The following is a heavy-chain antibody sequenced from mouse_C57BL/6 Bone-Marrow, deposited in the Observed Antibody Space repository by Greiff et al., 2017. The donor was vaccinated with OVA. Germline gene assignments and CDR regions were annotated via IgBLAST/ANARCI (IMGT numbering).Heavy chain of an antibody. D-gene: IGHD2-1*01. V-gene: IGHV14-4*01. J-gene: IGHJ3*01. Sequence: VQLQQSGAELVRPGASVKLSCTASGFNIKDDYMHWVKQRPEQGLEWIGWIDPENGDTEYASKFQGKATITADTSSNTAYLQLSSLTSEDTAVSYCTDYYGNYGWFAYWGQGTLVTVSA. CDR1: GFNIKDDY. CDR2: IDPENGDT. CDR3: TDYYGNYGWFAY.